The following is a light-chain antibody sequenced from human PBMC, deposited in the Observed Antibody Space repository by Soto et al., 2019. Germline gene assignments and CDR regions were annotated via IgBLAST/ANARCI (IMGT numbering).Light chain of an antibody. V-gene: IGKV1-27*01. Sequence: DIQMTQSPSSLSASVGSRVSITCRASQGINNYLAWYQQKPGKVPKVLIYAASTLQPGVPSRFSCSGSGTDCSLTINCLQPDAIATYDCQYYDIEPFTFGQGTRLEMK. CDR1: QGINNY. CDR2: AAS. CDR3: QYYDIEPFT. J-gene: IGKJ5*01.